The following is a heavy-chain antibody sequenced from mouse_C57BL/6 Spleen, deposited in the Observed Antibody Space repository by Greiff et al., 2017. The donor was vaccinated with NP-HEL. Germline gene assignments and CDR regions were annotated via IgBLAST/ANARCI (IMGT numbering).Heavy chain of an antibody. CDR3: TRGYDGVYAMDY. V-gene: IGHV1-5*01. CDR1: GYTFTSYW. D-gene: IGHD2-3*01. CDR2: IYPGNSDT. J-gene: IGHJ4*01. Sequence: EVQVVESGTVLARPGASVKMSCKTSGYTFTSYWMHWVKQRPGQGLEWIGAIYPGNSDTSYNQKFKGKAKLTAVTSASTAYMELSSLTNEDSAVYYCTRGYDGVYAMDYWGQGTSVTVSS.